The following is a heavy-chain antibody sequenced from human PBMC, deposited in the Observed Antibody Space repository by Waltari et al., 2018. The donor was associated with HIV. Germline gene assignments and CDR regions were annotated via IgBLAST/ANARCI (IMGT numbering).Heavy chain of an antibody. CDR1: GGTFSSYA. J-gene: IGHJ6*02. CDR2: IIPIFGTA. D-gene: IGHD4-4*01. CDR3: ARRRDSNYRRYYYYYGMDV. Sequence: QVQLVQSGAEVKKPGSSVKVSCKASGGTFSSYAISWVRQAPGPGLEWMGGIIPIFGTANYAQKFQGRVTITADESTSTAYMELSSLRSEDTAVYYCARRRDSNYRRYYYYYGMDVWGQGTTVTVSS. V-gene: IGHV1-69*12.